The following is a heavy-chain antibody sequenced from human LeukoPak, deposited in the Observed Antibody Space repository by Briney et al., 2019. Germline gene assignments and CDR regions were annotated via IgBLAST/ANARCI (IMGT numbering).Heavy chain of an antibody. CDR3: ARGDYDILTGYYPFDY. Sequence: ASVKVSCKASGYTFTSYGISWVRQAPGQGLEWMGRISAYNGNTNYAQKLQGRVTMTTDTSTSTAYMELRSLRSDDTAVYYCARGDYDILTGYYPFDYWGQGTLVTVSS. D-gene: IGHD3-9*01. CDR2: ISAYNGNT. J-gene: IGHJ4*02. V-gene: IGHV1-18*04. CDR1: GYTFTSYG.